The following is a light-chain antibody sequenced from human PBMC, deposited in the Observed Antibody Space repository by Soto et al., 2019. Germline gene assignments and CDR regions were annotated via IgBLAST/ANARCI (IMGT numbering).Light chain of an antibody. CDR3: QQSFRTPT. CDR1: QRINIY. J-gene: IGKJ5*01. V-gene: IGKV1-39*01. CDR2: SAS. Sequence: DIQMTQTPSSLSTSVGDRVTITCRASQRINIYLNWYRQKPGKAPELLIYSASNLQSGVPSRFSGSGSGTDFTLTISSLQPEDFATYYCQQSFRTPTFGQRTRLEVK.